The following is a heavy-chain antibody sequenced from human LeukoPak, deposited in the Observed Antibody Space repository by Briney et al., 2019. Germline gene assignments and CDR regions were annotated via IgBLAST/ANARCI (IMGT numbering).Heavy chain of an antibody. CDR1: GFTFSSYS. CDR2: IGTSSSTI. Sequence: PGGPLRLSCAASGFTFSSYSMNWVRQAPGKGLEWVSYIGTSSSTIYYADSVKGRFSVSRDNAKNSLYLQMNSLRAEDTAVYYCARDRYYYGSGSHAYWGQGTLVTVSS. V-gene: IGHV3-48*01. J-gene: IGHJ4*02. CDR3: ARDRYYYGSGSHAY. D-gene: IGHD3-10*01.